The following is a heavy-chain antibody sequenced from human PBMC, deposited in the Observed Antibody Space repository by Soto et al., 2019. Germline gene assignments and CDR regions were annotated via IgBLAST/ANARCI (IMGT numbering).Heavy chain of an antibody. D-gene: IGHD6-19*01. V-gene: IGHV1-2*04. J-gene: IGHJ3*02. CDR3: ARVRVSSGWYGSWAFDS. Sequence: QVQLVQSGAGVKKPGASVKVSCKASGYTFTGYYIHWVRQAPGQGLERMGWIYPNSGGTNYAQKFQGWVTMTGGTSFKTAYIELSRLTSDDTGVYYCARVRVSSGWYGSWAFDSWGQGTMVTVAS. CDR2: IYPNSGGT. CDR1: GYTFTGYY.